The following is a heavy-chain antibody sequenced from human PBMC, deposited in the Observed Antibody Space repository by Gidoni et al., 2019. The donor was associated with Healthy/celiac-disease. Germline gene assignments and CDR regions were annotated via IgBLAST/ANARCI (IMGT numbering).Heavy chain of an antibody. Sequence: SCKVSGYTLTELSMHWVRQAPGKGLEWMGGFDPEDGETIYAQKFQGRVTMTEDTSTDTAYMELSSLRSEDTAVYYCATHRPRDYDRPYYFDYWGQGTLVTVSS. CDR1: GYTLTELS. CDR3: ATHRPRDYDRPYYFDY. J-gene: IGHJ4*02. CDR2: FDPEDGET. D-gene: IGHD4-17*01. V-gene: IGHV1-24*01.